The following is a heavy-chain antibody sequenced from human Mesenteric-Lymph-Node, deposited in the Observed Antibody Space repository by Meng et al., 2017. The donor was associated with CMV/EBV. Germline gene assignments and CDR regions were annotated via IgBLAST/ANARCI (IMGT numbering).Heavy chain of an antibody. CDR3: ARGGETIAARPGDF. CDR2: ISYTGGTT. J-gene: IGHJ4*02. D-gene: IGHD6-6*01. CDR1: GFTFSTYA. Sequence: GGSLRLSCTATGFTFSTYAMNWVRQAPGKGLEWVSDISYTGGTTHYADSVKGRFAVSRDNSKSTLYLQMNSLRVDDTAIYYCARGGETIAARPGDFWGQGTLVTVSS. V-gene: IGHV3-23*01.